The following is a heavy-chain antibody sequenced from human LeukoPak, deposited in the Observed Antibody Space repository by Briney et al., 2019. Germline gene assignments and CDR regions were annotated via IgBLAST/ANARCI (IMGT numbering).Heavy chain of an antibody. D-gene: IGHD2-15*01. V-gene: IGHV3-11*01. CDR3: ARAYCSGGSCYYNYYYYGMDV. J-gene: IGHJ6*02. Sequence: LSLTCTVSGGSISSYYWSWIRQPPGKGLEWVSYISSSGSTIYYADSVKGRFTISRDNAKNSLYLQMNSLRAEDTAVYYCARAYCSGGSCYYNYYYYGMDVWGQGTTVTVSS. CDR2: ISSSGSTI. CDR1: GGSISSYY.